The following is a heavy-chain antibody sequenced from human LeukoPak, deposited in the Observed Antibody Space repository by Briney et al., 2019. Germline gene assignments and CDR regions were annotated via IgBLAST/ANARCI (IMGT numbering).Heavy chain of an antibody. Sequence: GGSLRLSCAASGFTVSSNYMSWVRPAPGKGLEWVSVIYSSGSTYYADSVKGRFTISRDNSKNTLHLQMNTLRAEDTAVYYCASRIATAGSVDYWGQGTLVTVSS. CDR1: GFTVSSNY. V-gene: IGHV3-53*01. CDR2: IYSSGST. J-gene: IGHJ4*02. D-gene: IGHD6-13*01. CDR3: ASRIATAGSVDY.